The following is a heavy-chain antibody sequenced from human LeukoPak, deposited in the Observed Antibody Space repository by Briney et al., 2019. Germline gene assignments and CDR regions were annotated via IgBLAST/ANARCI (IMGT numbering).Heavy chain of an antibody. CDR1: GYTFTGYY. V-gene: IGHV1-2*02. Sequence: ASVKVSCKASGYTFTGYYMHWVRQAPGQGLEWMGWINPNSGGTNYAQKFQGRVTMTRDTSISTAYMELSRLRSDAASASYYAREDIRNSSSCWWFDPWGQGTLVTVSS. D-gene: IGHD6-13*01. CDR3: AREDIRNSSSCWWFDP. CDR2: INPNSGGT. J-gene: IGHJ5*02.